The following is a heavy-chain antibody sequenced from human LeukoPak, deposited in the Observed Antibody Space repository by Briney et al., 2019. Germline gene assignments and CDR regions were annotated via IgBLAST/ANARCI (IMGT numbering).Heavy chain of an antibody. CDR3: ASGGSYSRYYFDY. CDR2: IKQDGSEK. D-gene: IGHD1-26*01. J-gene: IGHJ4*02. Sequence: GGSLRLSCAASGFTFSSYWMSWVRQAPGKGLEWVASIKQDGSEKYYMDSVKGRFTISRDSAKNSLYLQMNSLRAEDTAVYYCASGGSYSRYYFDYWGQGTLVTVSS. V-gene: IGHV3-7*01. CDR1: GFTFSSYW.